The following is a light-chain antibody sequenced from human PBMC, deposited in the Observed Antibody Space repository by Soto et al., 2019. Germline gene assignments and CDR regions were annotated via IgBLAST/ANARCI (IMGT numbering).Light chain of an antibody. CDR2: AAS. V-gene: IGKV1-5*01. CDR3: QQYNNYFRT. J-gene: IGKJ1*01. Sequence: DIQMSQSPSTLSASVGDRVTITCLASQSISSWLAWYQQKPVKAPKLLIYAASSLQTGVPSRFSGSRSGTEFTLTLSSLQPDDFATYYCQQYNNYFRTFGQGTKV. CDR1: QSISSW.